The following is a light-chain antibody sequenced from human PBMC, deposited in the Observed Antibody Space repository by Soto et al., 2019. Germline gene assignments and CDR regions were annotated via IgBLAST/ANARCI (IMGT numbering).Light chain of an antibody. V-gene: IGKV1-39*01. CDR2: ATS. CDR1: QNINRY. J-gene: IGKJ2*01. CDR3: QQTYTIPYT. Sequence: DIQMTQSPSSLSASVGDRVTITCRASQNINRYLNWYQQKPGKAPKFLVFATSNLQTGVPSRFSGGVSGTDFTLTISSLQPEDFATYYCQQTYTIPYTFGQGTKLEI.